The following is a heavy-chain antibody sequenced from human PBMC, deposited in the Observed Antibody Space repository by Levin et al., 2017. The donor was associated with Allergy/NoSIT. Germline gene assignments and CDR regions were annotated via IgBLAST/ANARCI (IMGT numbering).Heavy chain of an antibody. J-gene: IGHJ4*02. CDR3: ARKGIAAAGINAPPGY. D-gene: IGHD6-13*01. CDR2: ISSSSSYT. V-gene: IGHV3-11*03. CDR1: GFTFSDYY. Sequence: PGGSLRLSCAASGFTFSDYYMSWIRQAPGKGLEWVSYISSSSSYTNYADSVKGRFTISRDNAKNSLYLQMNSLRAEDTAVYYCARKGIAAAGINAPPGYWGQGTLVTVSS.